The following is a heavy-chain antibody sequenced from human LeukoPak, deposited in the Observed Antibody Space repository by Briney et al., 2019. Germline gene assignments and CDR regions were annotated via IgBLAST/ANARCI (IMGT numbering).Heavy chain of an antibody. J-gene: IGHJ4*02. Sequence: ASVKVSCTASGYTFTGYYMHWVRQAPGQGLEWMGWINPSSGGTNYAQKFQGRVTMTRDTSISTAYMELSRLRSDDTAVYYCARGLGIFDYWGQGTLVTVSS. V-gene: IGHV1-2*02. D-gene: IGHD7-27*01. CDR1: GYTFTGYY. CDR3: ARGLGIFDY. CDR2: INPSSGGT.